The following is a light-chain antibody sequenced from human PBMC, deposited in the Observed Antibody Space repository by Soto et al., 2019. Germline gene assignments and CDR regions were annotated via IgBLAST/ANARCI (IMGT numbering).Light chain of an antibody. V-gene: IGLV2-23*02. CDR3: CSYAGSNSFV. CDR2: EVS. CDR1: SSDVGNYNL. Sequence: QSVLTQPASVSGSPGQSITISCTGTSSDVGNYNLVSWYQHYPGKAPKLMIYEVSKRPSGVPSRFSGSKSGNTASLTISGLQADDEADYFCCSYAGSNSFVFGTGTKVTVL. J-gene: IGLJ1*01.